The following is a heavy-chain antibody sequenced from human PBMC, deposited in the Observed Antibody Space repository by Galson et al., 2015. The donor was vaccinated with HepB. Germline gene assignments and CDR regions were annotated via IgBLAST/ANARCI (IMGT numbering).Heavy chain of an antibody. D-gene: IGHD3-10*01. J-gene: IGHJ5*02. Sequence: SLRLSCATSGFNFSTSGMHWVRQAPGKGLEWVAVISFHGTHTLYADSVRGRFVISRDNSKSTLFLQMNSVRVEDTAVYYCAKDREWWGFGGEDAWGQGTLVTVS. CDR1: GFNFSTSG. CDR3: AKDREWWGFGGEDA. V-gene: IGHV3-30*18. CDR2: ISFHGTHT.